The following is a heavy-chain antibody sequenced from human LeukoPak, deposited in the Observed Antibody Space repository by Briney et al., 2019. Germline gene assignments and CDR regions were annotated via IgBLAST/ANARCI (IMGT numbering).Heavy chain of an antibody. CDR3: ARRIMGTTGHAFDF. D-gene: IGHD2-8*01. Sequence: GGSLRLSCAASGFIFSDYPMSWIRQAPGKGLEWLSYTRVSDNNLYYADSVKGRFTISRDNAQTSLYLQVNSLRAEDTAVYYCARRIMGTTGHAFDFWGQGTMVTVSS. CDR2: TRVSDNNL. V-gene: IGHV3-11*01. CDR1: GFIFSDYP. J-gene: IGHJ3*01.